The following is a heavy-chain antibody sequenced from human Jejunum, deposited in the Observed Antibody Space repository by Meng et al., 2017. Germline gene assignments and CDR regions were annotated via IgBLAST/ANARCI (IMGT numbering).Heavy chain of an antibody. CDR2: IHYSGGT. J-gene: IGHJ1*01. D-gene: IGHD4-23*01. CDR3: ARATAGNSEYFQN. Sequence: VHLERSSPVLVTPAQTPSLPCTGSGGSMNSAGHYWTWIRQDPGKGLECIGYIHYSGGTYYNPSLKSRVTISVDTSKNQFSLKLTSVSAADTAVYYCARATAGNSEYFQNWGQGTLVTVSS. V-gene: IGHV4-31*03. CDR1: GGSMNSAGHY.